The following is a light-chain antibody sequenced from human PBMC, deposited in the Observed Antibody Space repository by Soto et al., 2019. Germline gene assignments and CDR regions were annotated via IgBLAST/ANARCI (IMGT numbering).Light chain of an antibody. CDR3: QHYGSSPWT. CDR1: QSVSSNF. Sequence: EIALTQSPGTLSLSPGERATLSCRASQSVSSNFLAWYQEKLGQAPRLLIYGASSRATGIPDRFSGSGSGTDFTLTISRLETEDFAVYFCQHYGSSPWTFGQGTKVDIK. CDR2: GAS. J-gene: IGKJ1*01. V-gene: IGKV3-20*01.